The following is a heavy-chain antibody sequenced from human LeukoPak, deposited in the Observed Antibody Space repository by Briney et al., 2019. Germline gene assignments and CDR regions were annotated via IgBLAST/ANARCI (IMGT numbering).Heavy chain of an antibody. CDR3: ARDYSNADYYYYYGMDV. D-gene: IGHD4-11*01. V-gene: IGHV4-31*03. J-gene: IGHJ6*02. CDR2: IYYSGST. Sequence: PSETLSLTCTVSGGSISSGGYYWSWIRQHPGKGLEWIGYIYYSGSTYYNPSLTCRVTISVDTSKNQFSLRLSSVTAADTAVYYCARDYSNADYYYYYGMDVWGQGTTVTVSS. CDR1: GGSISSGGYY.